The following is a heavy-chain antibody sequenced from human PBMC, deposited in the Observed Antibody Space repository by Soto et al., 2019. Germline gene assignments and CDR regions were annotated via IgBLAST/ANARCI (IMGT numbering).Heavy chain of an antibody. CDR3: ARSKYQLPDYYYYMDV. Sequence: SETLSLTCAVYGGSFSGYYWSWIRQPPGKGLEWIGEINHSGSTNSNPSLKSRVTISVDTSKNQFSLKLSSVTAADTAVYYCARSKYQLPDYYYYMDVWGKGTTVTVSS. D-gene: IGHD2-2*01. CDR1: GGSFSGYY. J-gene: IGHJ6*03. V-gene: IGHV4-34*01. CDR2: INHSGST.